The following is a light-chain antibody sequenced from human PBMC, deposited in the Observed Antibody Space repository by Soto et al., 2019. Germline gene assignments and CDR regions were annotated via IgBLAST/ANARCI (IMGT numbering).Light chain of an antibody. CDR1: TSNVGSNS. CDR2: SND. J-gene: IGLJ2*01. Sequence: QSVLTQPPSASGTPGQRVTISCSGSTSNVGSNSVSWYQQLPGTAPKLLIYSNDQRPSGVPDRFSGSKSGTSASLANSGLQSEDEADYYCATWDDTLHGLVFGGGTKLTVL. V-gene: IGLV1-44*01. CDR3: ATWDDTLHGLV.